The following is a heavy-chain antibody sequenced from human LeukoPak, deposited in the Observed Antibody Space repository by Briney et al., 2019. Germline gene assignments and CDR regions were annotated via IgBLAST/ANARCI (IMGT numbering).Heavy chain of an antibody. V-gene: IGHV1-69*13. Sequence: ASVKVSCKASGGTFSSYAISWVRQAPGQGLEWMGGIIPIFGTANYAQKFQGRVTITADESTSTAYMELSSLRSEDTAVYYCAREIQSFTIFGVVPGAHWFDPWGQGTLVTVS. CDR1: GGTFSSYA. J-gene: IGHJ5*02. D-gene: IGHD3-3*01. CDR2: IIPIFGTA. CDR3: AREIQSFTIFGVVPGAHWFDP.